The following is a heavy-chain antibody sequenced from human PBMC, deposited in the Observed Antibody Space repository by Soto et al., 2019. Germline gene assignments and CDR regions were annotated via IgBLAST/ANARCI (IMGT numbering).Heavy chain of an antibody. V-gene: IGHV4-34*01. CDR2: INHSGST. D-gene: IGHD2-2*01. CDR1: GGSFSGYY. CDR3: ARDRYCSSTSCYYYYYYMDV. J-gene: IGHJ6*03. Sequence: QVQLQQWGAGLLKPSETLSLTCAVYGGSFSGYYWSWIRQPPGKGLEWIGEINHSGSTNYNPSLKSRFTISVDTSKNQFSLKLSSVTAADTAVYYCARDRYCSSTSCYYYYYYMDVWGKGTTVTVSS.